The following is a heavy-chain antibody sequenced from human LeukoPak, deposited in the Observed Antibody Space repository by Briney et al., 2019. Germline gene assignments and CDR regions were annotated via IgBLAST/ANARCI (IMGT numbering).Heavy chain of an antibody. CDR1: GYTFTGYY. J-gene: IGHJ5*02. V-gene: IGHV1-2*02. D-gene: IGHD7-27*01. CDR3: ARGIDDWGNWFDP. Sequence: ALVKVSCKASGYTFTGYYMHWARQAPGQGLEWMGWINPNSGGTNYAQKFQGRVTMTRDTSISTAYMELSRLRSDDTAVYYCARGIDDWGNWFDPWGQGTLVTVSS. CDR2: INPNSGGT.